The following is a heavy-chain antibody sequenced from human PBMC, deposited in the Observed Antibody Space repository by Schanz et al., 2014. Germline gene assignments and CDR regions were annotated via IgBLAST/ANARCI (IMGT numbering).Heavy chain of an antibody. V-gene: IGHV4-59*08. CDR3: ASLDIGPGGVSFFQH. CDR1: GGSITSFY. Sequence: QVRLQESGPGLVKPSETLSLTCTVSGGSITSFYWSWVRQAPGKGLEWVGSIFYSGNTNYNPSLKSRSSTSIDPPRKRASLKRTAVTAADTAVYYCASLDIGPGGVSFFQHWGLGTLVRVSS. D-gene: IGHD2-2*03. J-gene: IGHJ1*01. CDR2: IFYSGNT.